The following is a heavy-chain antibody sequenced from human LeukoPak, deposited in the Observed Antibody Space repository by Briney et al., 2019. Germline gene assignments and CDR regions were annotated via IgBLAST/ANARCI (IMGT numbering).Heavy chain of an antibody. CDR2: ISSSGSTI. Sequence: PGGSLRLSCAASGFTFSSYEMNWVRQAPGKGLEWVSYISSSGSTIYYADSVKGRFTISRDNAKNSLYLQMNSLRAEDTAVYYCAREEVYCSGGSCPPRYEYFQHWGQGTLVTVSS. CDR1: GFTFSSYE. D-gene: IGHD2-15*01. CDR3: AREEVYCSGGSCPPRYEYFQH. V-gene: IGHV3-48*03. J-gene: IGHJ1*01.